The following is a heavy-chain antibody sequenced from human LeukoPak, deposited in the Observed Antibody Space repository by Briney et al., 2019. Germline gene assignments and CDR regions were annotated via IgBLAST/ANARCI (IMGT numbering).Heavy chain of an antibody. CDR1: GFTFISYA. V-gene: IGHV3-23*01. Sequence: PGGSLRLSCAASGFTFISYAMSWVRQAPGKGQEWVSAISGSGGSTYYADSVKGRFTMSRDDSKNTLYLQMNSPRAGDTAVYYCAGNPYSGGGCYLLPGYCGQRTLGTVSS. D-gene: IGHD2-21*02. J-gene: IGHJ4*02. CDR2: ISGSGGST. CDR3: AGNPYSGGGCYLLPGY.